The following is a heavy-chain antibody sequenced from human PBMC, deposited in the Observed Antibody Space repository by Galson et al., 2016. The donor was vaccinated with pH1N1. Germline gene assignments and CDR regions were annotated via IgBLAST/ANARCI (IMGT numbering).Heavy chain of an antibody. CDR2: ISNDGTST. V-gene: IGHV3-74*01. Sequence: SLRLSCAASGFIFSGYWMHWVRQVPGEGLVWVSRISNDGTSTYYADSVKGRFTISRDNARNTLSLQMNSLRAEDTAVYYCTRDGSDWSNNIDFWGQGILVTVSS. CDR1: GFIFSGYW. J-gene: IGHJ4*02. D-gene: IGHD3-9*01. CDR3: TRDGSDWSNNIDF.